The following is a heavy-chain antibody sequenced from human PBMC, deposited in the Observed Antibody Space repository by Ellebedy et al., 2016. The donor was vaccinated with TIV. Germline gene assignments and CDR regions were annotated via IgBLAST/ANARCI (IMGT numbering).Heavy chain of an antibody. J-gene: IGHJ1*01. CDR1: GYTFTSYY. Sequence: AASVKVSCKASGYTFTSYYMHWVRQTPGQGLEWMGIINPSGGSTSYAQKFQGRVTMTRETSTSTAYMELSSLRSEDTAVYYCARAVSRWAYFQHWGQGTLVTVSS. CDR2: INPSGGST. V-gene: IGHV1-46*01. D-gene: IGHD1-26*01. CDR3: ARAVSRWAYFQH.